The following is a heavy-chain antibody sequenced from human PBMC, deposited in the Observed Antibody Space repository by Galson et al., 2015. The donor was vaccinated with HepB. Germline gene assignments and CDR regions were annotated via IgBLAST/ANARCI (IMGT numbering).Heavy chain of an antibody. D-gene: IGHD3-22*01. V-gene: IGHV3-30-3*02. CDR3: AKNFAQWLVLGGFFDM. CDR2: LSFDGRSV. Sequence: SLRLSCASSGFPFNEYALHWVRQAPGKGLEWLAVLSFDGRSVYYGDSVKGRFTVSRDNSRSTLFLQMNSLRPDDTAVYYCAKNFAQWLVLGGFFDMWGQGALVSVSS. CDR1: GFPFNEYA. J-gene: IGHJ4*02.